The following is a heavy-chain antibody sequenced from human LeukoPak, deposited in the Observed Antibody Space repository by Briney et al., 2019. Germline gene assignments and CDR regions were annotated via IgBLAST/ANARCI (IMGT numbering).Heavy chain of an antibody. Sequence: PSETLCLTCTVSGGSISSGGYYWGWIPQPPGKGLEWIGNIYYSGSTYYNPSLKSRTTISVDTSKNQFSLKLSAVSTADTAVYYCARETAADGYNYFDYWGQGTLVTVSS. CDR3: ARETAADGYNYFDY. CDR1: GGSISSGGYY. D-gene: IGHD5-24*01. V-gene: IGHV4-31*03. J-gene: IGHJ4*02. CDR2: IYYSGST.